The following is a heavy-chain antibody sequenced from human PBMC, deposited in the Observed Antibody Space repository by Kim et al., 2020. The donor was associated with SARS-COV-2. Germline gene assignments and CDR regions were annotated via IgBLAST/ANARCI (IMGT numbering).Heavy chain of an antibody. D-gene: IGHD3-10*01. CDR3: TTDLSASYYNSGSYFYYGMDV. J-gene: IGHJ6*02. V-gene: IGHV3-15*01. CDR2: ISTKADGGTT. CDR1: GFTFNNAW. Sequence: GGSLRLSCAASGFTFNNAWMNWVRQAPGKGLEWVGRISTKADGGTTDYAAPVKGRFTFSRDDSKNTLYLQMNSLKSDDTAVYYCTTDLSASYYNSGSYFYYGMDVWGQGTTVTVSS.